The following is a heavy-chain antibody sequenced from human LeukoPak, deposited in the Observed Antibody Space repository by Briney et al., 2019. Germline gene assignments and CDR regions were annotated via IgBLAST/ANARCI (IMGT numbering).Heavy chain of an antibody. CDR1: GFPVSSNY. CDR2: IYSGGSK. V-gene: IGHV3-53*01. CDR3: ASETSGYYYYGMDV. Sequence: GGSLRLFCAASGFPVSSNYMSGVRQAPGKGLEGVSVIYSGGSKYFADSVKGRFTISRNNFKNTPVLQMNSLRAEDMAVYYRASETSGYYYYGMDVWGKGTTVTASS. J-gene: IGHJ6*04.